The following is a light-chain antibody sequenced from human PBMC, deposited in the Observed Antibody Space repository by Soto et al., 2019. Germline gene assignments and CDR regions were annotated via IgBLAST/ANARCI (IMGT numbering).Light chain of an antibody. J-gene: IGKJ5*01. V-gene: IGKV2-30*02. CDR3: MQGTHWPIT. CDR1: QSLVHSDGIAY. Sequence: DVVMTQSPLSLHVTLGQPASISFRSNQSLVHSDGIAYFSWFQQRPGRSPRRLIYKVSNRDSGVPARFSGSGSGTDFALKISRVEAEDVGVYYCMQGTHWPITFGQGTRLEI. CDR2: KVS.